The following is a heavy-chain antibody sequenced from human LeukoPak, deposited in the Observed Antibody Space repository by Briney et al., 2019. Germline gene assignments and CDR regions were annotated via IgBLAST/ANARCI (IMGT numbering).Heavy chain of an antibody. Sequence: SETLSLTCTVSGGSISSSSYYWGWIRQPPGKGLEWIGSIYYSGSTYYNPSLKSRVTISVDTSKNQFSLKLSSVTAADTAVYYCGSSRIGYFQHWGQGNLVTVSS. CDR3: GSSRIGYFQH. J-gene: IGHJ1*01. V-gene: IGHV4-39*01. CDR1: GGSISSSSYY. CDR2: IYYSGST. D-gene: IGHD6-13*01.